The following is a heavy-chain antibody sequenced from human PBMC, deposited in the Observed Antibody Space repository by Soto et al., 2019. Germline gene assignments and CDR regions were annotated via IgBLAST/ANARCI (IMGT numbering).Heavy chain of an antibody. D-gene: IGHD3-9*01. CDR3: ARESHDILTGPPWVWYFDL. J-gene: IGHJ2*01. CDR1: GGSFSGYY. Sequence: QVQLQQWGAGPLRPLETLSLTCGVSGGSFSGYYWAWIRQSPGKGLEWIGESNDRGSINYNPSLQSRVRISVDTSKNHYSLNLRSVTAADTAVYYCARESHDILTGPPWVWYFDLWGRGTLVTVSS. CDR2: SNDRGSI. V-gene: IGHV4-34*01.